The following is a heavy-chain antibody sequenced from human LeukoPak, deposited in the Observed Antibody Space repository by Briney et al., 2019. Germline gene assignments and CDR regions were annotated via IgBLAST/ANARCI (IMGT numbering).Heavy chain of an antibody. Sequence: GGSLRLSCAASRFTFSNYVMSWVRQAPGGGLECVSAISGDGRRTYYSDSVKGRFTISRDNSKNTLYLQMNSLRAEDTAVYYCAKENGGKNYFDYWGQGTLVTVSS. CDR3: AKENGGKNYFDY. D-gene: IGHD4-23*01. CDR2: ISGDGRRT. V-gene: IGHV3-23*01. J-gene: IGHJ4*02. CDR1: RFTFSNYV.